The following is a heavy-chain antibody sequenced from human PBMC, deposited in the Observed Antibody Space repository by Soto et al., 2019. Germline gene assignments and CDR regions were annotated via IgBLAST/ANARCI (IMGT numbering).Heavy chain of an antibody. V-gene: IGHV5-51*01. CDR2: IFPGDSDT. D-gene: IGHD3-10*01. CDR3: ARRGGRREFDY. CDR1: GYTFTSHW. J-gene: IGHJ4*02. Sequence: GESLKISCKGSGYTFTSHWIGWVRQTPGKGLEWMGIIFPGDSDTIYSPSFQGQATISADKSITTAYLEWSSLRSSDTAIYYCARRGGRREFDYWGQGTLVTVSS.